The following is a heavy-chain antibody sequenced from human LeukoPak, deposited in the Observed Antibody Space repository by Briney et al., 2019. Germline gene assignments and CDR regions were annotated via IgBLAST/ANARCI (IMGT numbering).Heavy chain of an antibody. CDR3: ARVRPLNGYYYYGMDV. CDR1: GGSISSYY. D-gene: IGHD2-8*01. V-gene: IGHV4-59*12. J-gene: IGHJ6*02. CDR2: IYYSGST. Sequence: SETLSLTCTVSGGSISSYYWSWIRQPPGKGLEWIGYIYYSGSTNYNPSLKSRVTLSVDTSKNQFSLKLSSVTAADTAVYYCARVRPLNGYYYYGMDVWGQGTTVTVSS.